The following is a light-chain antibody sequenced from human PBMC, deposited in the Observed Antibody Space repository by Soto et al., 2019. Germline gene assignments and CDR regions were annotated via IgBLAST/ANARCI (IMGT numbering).Light chain of an antibody. CDR3: HQANSFPFT. Sequence: DIQMTQSPSSVSASVGDRVSITCRASQGISNWLAWYQQKPGRAPNLLIYTGSSLQSGVPSRFSGTGSGTDFTLTISSLQPEDVATYYCHQANSFPFTFGGGTKVEIK. CDR1: QGISNW. V-gene: IGKV1-12*01. J-gene: IGKJ4*02. CDR2: TGS.